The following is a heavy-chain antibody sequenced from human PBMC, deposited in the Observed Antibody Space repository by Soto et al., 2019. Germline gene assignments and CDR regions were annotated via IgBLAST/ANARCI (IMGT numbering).Heavy chain of an antibody. J-gene: IGHJ6*02. CDR1: GGSFSGYY. CDR3: ARGLKPPTLDSSSSPYGMDV. V-gene: IGHV4-34*01. CDR2: INHSGST. D-gene: IGHD6-6*01. Sequence: QVQLQQWGAGLLKPSETLSLTCAVYGGSFSGYYWSWIRQPPGKGLEWIGEINHSGSTNYNPSLKSRVTISVDTSKNQFSLKLSSVTAADTAVYYCARGLKPPTLDSSSSPYGMDVWGQGTTVTVSS.